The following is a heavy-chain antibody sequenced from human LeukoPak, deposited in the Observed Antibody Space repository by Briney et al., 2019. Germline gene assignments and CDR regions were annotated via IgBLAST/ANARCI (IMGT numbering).Heavy chain of an antibody. V-gene: IGHV1-2*02. Sequence: GASVKVSCKASGYTFTGYYMHWVRQAPGQGLEWMGWINPNSGGTNYAQKFQGRVTMTRDTSISTAYMELSRLRSDDTAVYYCARARYSYGSREGYYFDYWGQGTLVTVSS. D-gene: IGHD5-18*01. CDR1: GYTFTGYY. J-gene: IGHJ4*02. CDR2: INPNSGGT. CDR3: ARARYSYGSREGYYFDY.